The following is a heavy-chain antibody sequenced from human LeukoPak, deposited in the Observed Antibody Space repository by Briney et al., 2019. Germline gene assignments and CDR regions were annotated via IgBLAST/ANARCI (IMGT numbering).Heavy chain of an antibody. J-gene: IGHJ4*02. CDR3: AKTLGAAAGPFDY. CDR1: GFTFSHYA. CDR2: IGVSSSTM. D-gene: IGHD6-13*01. V-gene: IGHV3-48*01. Sequence: GGSLRLSCAASGFTFSHYAMNWVRQAPGKGLEWISYIGVSSSTMYFADSVKGRFTISRDDAKNSLYLEMNSLRAEDMALYYCAKTLGAAAGPFDYWGQGTLVTVSS.